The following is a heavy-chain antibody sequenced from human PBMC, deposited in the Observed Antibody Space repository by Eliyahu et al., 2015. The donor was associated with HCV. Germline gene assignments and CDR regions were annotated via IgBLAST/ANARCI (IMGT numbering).Heavy chain of an antibody. CDR2: ISSSSSYI. D-gene: IGHD6-13*01. CDR1: GFTFXSYS. Sequence: EVQLVESGGGLVKPGGSLRLSCAASGFTFXSYSMNWVRQAPGKGLGWVSSISSSSSYIYYADSXKGRFTISRDNAKNSLYLQMNSLRAEDTAVYYCARERSIAAAGKNYYFDYWGQGTLVTVSS. CDR3: ARERSIAAAGKNYYFDY. V-gene: IGHV3-21*01. J-gene: IGHJ4*02.